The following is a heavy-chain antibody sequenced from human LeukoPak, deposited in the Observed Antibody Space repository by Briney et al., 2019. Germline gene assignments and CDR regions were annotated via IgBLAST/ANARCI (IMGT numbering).Heavy chain of an antibody. V-gene: IGHV3-21*06. CDR1: GFNFRGYN. J-gene: IGHJ4*02. D-gene: IGHD3-3*02. Sequence: PGGSLRISCAASGFNFRGYNMNWVRQAPGKGLDWVSSMSTSSNYIYYADSIKGRFTISRDDARSLLYLQMDSLRAEDTAVFYCVRDLAFGFCNTTTCRYPFDSWGQGTLVTVSS. CDR3: VRDLAFGFCNTTTCRYPFDS. CDR2: MSTSSNYI.